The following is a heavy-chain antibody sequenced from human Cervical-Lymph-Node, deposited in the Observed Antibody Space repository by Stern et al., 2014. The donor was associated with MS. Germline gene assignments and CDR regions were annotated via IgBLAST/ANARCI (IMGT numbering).Heavy chain of an antibody. CDR3: ARVKYTNIWGPFDY. Sequence: VQLVESGAEVKKPGASVKVSCEASGFTFTDYNIHWVRQTPGQGLEWMGRINPNSGDTNLSEKFQGRVTLTRDTSINAAYMELRRLRSDDTGVYYCARVKYTNIWGPFDYWGQGTLVTVSS. CDR2: INPNSGDT. D-gene: IGHD7-27*01. CDR1: GFTFTDYN. J-gene: IGHJ4*02. V-gene: IGHV1-2*05.